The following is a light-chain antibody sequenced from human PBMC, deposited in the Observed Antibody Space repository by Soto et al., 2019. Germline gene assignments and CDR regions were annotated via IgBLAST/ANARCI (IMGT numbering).Light chain of an antibody. J-gene: IGKJ4*01. V-gene: IGKV1-39*01. CDR2: GAS. CDR3: QQSYSTPTT. Sequence: DIQMTQSPSSLSASVGDRVTVTCRASQSISTYLNWYQQKPGEAPKNLIYGASTLQSGVPSRFSGSGSGTDFTLTISSLQPGDFGTYYCQQSYSTPTTFGGGTKVEIK. CDR1: QSISTY.